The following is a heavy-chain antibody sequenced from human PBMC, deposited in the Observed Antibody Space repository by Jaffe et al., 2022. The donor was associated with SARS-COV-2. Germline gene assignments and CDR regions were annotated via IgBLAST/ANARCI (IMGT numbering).Heavy chain of an antibody. V-gene: IGHV2-26*01. Sequence: QVTLKESGPVLVKPTETLTLTCTVSGFSLSNARMGVSWIRQPPGKALEWLAHIFSNDEKSYSTSLKSRLTISKDTSKSQVVLTMTNMDPVDTATYYCARLTYYGPGPPDGDDAFDIWGQGTMVTVSS. CDR3: ARLTYYGPGPPDGDDAFDI. J-gene: IGHJ3*02. CDR1: GFSLSNARMG. CDR2: IFSNDEK. D-gene: IGHD3-16*01.